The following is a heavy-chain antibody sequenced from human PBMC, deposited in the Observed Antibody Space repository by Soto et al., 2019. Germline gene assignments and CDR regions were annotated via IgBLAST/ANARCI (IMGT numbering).Heavy chain of an antibody. CDR1: GFTFSSYA. V-gene: IGHV3-30-3*01. CDR2: ISYDGSNK. J-gene: IGHJ6*02. CDR3: AREDIVLVPAARGPYYYYYGMDV. Sequence: GGSLRLSCAASGFTFSSYAMHWVRQAPGKGLEWVAVISYDGSNKYYADSVKGRFTISRDNSKNTLYLQMNSLRAEDTAVYYCAREDIVLVPAARGPYYYYYGMDVWGQGTTVTVSS. D-gene: IGHD2-2*01.